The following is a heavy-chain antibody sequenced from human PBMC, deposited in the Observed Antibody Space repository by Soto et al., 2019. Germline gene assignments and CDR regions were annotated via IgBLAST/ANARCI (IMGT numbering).Heavy chain of an antibody. V-gene: IGHV4-4*07. J-gene: IGHJ5*02. CDR2: IYTSGST. D-gene: IGHD3-22*01. CDR1: GGSISSYY. Sequence: QVQLQESGPGLVMPSETLSLTCTVSGGSISSYYWSWIRQPAGKGLEWIGRIYTSGSTNYNPSLKSRVTMSVDTSKNQFSLKLSSVTAADTAVYYCARGTEYYDCSGYYQGFGEFDPWGQGTLVTVSS. CDR3: ARGTEYYDCSGYYQGFGEFDP.